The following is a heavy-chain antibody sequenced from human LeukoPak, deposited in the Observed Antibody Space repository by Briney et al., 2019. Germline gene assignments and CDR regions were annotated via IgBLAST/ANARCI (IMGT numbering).Heavy chain of an antibody. CDR2: ISSSSSTI. CDR3: AKYWSSGSPPGDY. Sequence: PGGSLRLSCAGSGFTFSSYSMNWVRQAPGKWLEWVSYISSSSSTIYYADSVKGRFTISRDNAKNTLYLQMNSLRVEDTAVYYCAKYWSSGSPPGDYWGQGTLVTVSS. CDR1: GFTFSSYS. D-gene: IGHD3-10*01. V-gene: IGHV3-48*01. J-gene: IGHJ4*02.